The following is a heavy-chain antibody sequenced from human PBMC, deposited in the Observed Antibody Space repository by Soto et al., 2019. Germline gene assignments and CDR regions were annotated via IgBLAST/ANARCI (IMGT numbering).Heavy chain of an antibody. CDR1: GGTFSSYT. Sequence: QVQLVQSGAEVKKPGSSVKVSCKASGGTFSSYTISWVRQAPGQGLEWMERIIPILGIANYAQKIQGRVTITADKSTSTAYMELSSMRSEETAVYYCERAIPNSGYDVWGQGTLVTVSS. D-gene: IGHD5-12*01. V-gene: IGHV1-69*02. CDR3: ERAIPNSGYDV. CDR2: IIPILGIA. J-gene: IGHJ4*02.